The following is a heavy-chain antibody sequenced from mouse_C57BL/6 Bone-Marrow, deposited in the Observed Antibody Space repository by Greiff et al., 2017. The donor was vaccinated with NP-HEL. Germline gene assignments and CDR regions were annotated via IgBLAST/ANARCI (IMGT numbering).Heavy chain of an antibody. CDR3: ARWYYGSSYFDWYFDV. CDR2: IDPSDSYT. Sequence: QVQLQQPGAELVKPGASVKLSCKASGYTFTSYWMQWVKQRPGQGLEWIGEIDPSDSYTNYNQKFKGKATLTVDTSSSTAYMQLSRLTSEDSAVYYCARWYYGSSYFDWYFDVWGTGTTVTVSS. V-gene: IGHV1-50*01. D-gene: IGHD1-1*01. J-gene: IGHJ1*03. CDR1: GYTFTSYW.